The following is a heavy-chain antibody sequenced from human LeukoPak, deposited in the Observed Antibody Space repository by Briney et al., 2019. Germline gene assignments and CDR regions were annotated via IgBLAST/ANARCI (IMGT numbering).Heavy chain of an antibody. D-gene: IGHD2-15*01. V-gene: IGHV4-38-2*02. CDR1: GYSISSGYY. CDR2: IYHSGST. Sequence: SETLSLTCIVSGYSISSGYYWGWIRQPPGKGLEWIGSIYHSGSTYYNPSLKSRVTILVDTSKNQFFLKLNSVTAADTAVYYCARAFGCSGGSCHRFFDYWGQGTLVTVSS. CDR3: ARAFGCSGGSCHRFFDY. J-gene: IGHJ4*02.